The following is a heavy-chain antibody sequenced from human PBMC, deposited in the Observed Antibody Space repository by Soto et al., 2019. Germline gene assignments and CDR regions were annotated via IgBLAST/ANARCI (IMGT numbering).Heavy chain of an antibody. CDR2: ISGSGGST. V-gene: IGHV3-23*01. D-gene: IGHD6-19*01. Sequence: GGSLRLSCAASGFTFSSYAMSWVRQAPGKGLEWVSAISGSGGSTYYADSVKGRFTISRDNSKNTLYLQMNSLRAEDTAVYYCAKGEAGYYYYYGMDVWGQGTTVTVSS. CDR1: GFTFSSYA. J-gene: IGHJ6*02. CDR3: AKGEAGYYYYYGMDV.